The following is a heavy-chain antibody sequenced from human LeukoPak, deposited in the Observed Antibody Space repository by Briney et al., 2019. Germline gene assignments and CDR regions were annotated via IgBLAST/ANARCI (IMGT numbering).Heavy chain of an antibody. CDR3: ARGSTAAANFDF. CDR2: IKQGGSAK. Sequence: GGSLRLSCVASGFTFSTYWMSWVRQAPGKGLEWVANIKQGGSAKDYMDSVKGRFTISRDNAKNSLYLQMNSLRAEDTAVYYCARGSTAAANFDFWGQGILVSVSS. J-gene: IGHJ4*02. D-gene: IGHD2-2*01. CDR1: GFTFSTYW. V-gene: IGHV3-7*01.